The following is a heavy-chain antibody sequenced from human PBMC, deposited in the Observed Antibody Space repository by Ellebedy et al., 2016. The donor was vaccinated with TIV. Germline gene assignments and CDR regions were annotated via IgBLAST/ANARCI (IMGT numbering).Heavy chain of an antibody. D-gene: IGHD2-21*01. CDR3: ATDSSKSRLVMVASAQAFDV. V-gene: IGHV1-24*01. Sequence: AASVKVSCKVSAYTLTELSMHWVRQAPGKGLEWMGGFDPEDGETTYAQKFQGRIILTEDTSSDTAYMELSNLRSEDTAVYFCATDSSKSRLVMVASAQAFDVWGQGTLVTVSS. J-gene: IGHJ3*01. CDR2: FDPEDGET. CDR1: AYTLTELS.